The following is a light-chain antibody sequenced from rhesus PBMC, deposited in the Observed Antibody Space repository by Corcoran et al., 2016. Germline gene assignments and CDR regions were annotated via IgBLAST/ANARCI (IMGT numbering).Light chain of an antibody. CDR1: QGIHTY. J-gene: IGKJ2*01. V-gene: IGKV1-43*02. Sequence: DIQMTQSPSSLSASVGDRVTITCRASQGIHTYLNWYPQKPGKTPKRLIYKASSLESGVPSRFSGSGSGTDFTLTSSSLQPEDFATYYCLQYNSAPYSFGQGTKVEIK. CDR3: LQYNSAPYS. CDR2: KAS.